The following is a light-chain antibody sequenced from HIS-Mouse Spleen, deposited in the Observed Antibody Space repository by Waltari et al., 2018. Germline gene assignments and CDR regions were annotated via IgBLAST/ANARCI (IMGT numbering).Light chain of an antibody. V-gene: IGLV2-23*01. CDR3: CSYAGSSTWV. CDR1: SSDVGSYTL. Sequence: QSALTQPASVSGSPGQSITISCTGTSSDVGSYTLFSCYQQHPGKAPKLMIYEGSKRPSGVSNRFSGSKSGNTASLTISGLQAEDEADYYCCSYAGSSTWVFGGGTKLTVL. J-gene: IGLJ3*02. CDR2: EGS.